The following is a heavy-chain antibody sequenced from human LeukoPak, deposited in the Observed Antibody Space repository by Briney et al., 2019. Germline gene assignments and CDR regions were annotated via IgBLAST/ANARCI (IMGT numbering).Heavy chain of an antibody. J-gene: IGHJ5*02. D-gene: IGHD2-15*01. Sequence: SWETLSLTCAVYGGSFSGYYWSWIRQPPGKGLEWIGEINHSGSTNYNPSLKSRVTISVDTSKNQCSLKLSSVTAADTAVYYCARAVVVAATNWFDPWGQRTLVTVSS. CDR2: INHSGST. V-gene: IGHV4-34*01. CDR3: ARAVVVAATNWFDP. CDR1: GGSFSGYY.